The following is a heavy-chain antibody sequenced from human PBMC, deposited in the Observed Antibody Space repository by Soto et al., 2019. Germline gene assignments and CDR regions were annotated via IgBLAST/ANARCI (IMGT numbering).Heavy chain of an antibody. J-gene: IGHJ6*02. D-gene: IGHD4-17*01. CDR1: GGSISSYY. Sequence: SATLSLTSPVSGGSISSYYWSWIRQPPGKGLEWIGYIYYSGSTNYNPSLKSRVTISVDTSKNQFSLKLSSVTAADTAVYYCARTGTVKDYYGMDVWGQGTTVTVSS. CDR2: IYYSGST. CDR3: ARTGTVKDYYGMDV. V-gene: IGHV4-59*01.